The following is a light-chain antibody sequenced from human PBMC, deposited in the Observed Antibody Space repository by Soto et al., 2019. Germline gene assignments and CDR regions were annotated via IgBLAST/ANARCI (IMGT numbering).Light chain of an antibody. J-gene: IGKJ4*01. CDR2: GAS. Sequence: EIVLTQSPGTLSLSPGERATLSCRASQSVSSSYLAWYQQNPGQAPRLLIYGASSRATGIPDRFSGSGSGTDFTLTISRLEPEDVAVYYCTQYVSPLTFGGGTKVEIK. CDR3: TQYVSPLT. CDR1: QSVSSSY. V-gene: IGKV3-20*01.